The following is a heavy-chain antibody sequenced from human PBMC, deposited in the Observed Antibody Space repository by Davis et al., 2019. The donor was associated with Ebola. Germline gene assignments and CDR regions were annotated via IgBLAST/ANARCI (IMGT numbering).Heavy chain of an antibody. D-gene: IGHD4-17*01. CDR1: GGSISSGGYY. CDR3: ARLTKTTVTNFDY. V-gene: IGHV4-31*03. Sequence: PSETLSLTCTVSGGSISSGGYYWSWIRQHPGKGLEWIGYIYYSGSTYYNPSLKSRVTISVDTSKNQFSLKLSSVTAADTAVYYCARLTKTTVTNFDYWGQGTLVTVSS. J-gene: IGHJ4*02. CDR2: IYYSGST.